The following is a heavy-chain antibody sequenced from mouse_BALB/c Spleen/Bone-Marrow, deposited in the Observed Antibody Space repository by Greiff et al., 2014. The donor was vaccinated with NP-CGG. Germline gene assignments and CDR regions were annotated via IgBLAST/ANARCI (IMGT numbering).Heavy chain of an antibody. Sequence: QVQLQQPGAELARPGASVKMSCKASGYSFTSYTMHWVKQRPGQGLEWIGYINPSSGYTNYNQKFKDKATLTADKSSSTAYMQLSSLTSEDSAVYYCARGWDYEGYFDYWSQGTTLTVSS. V-gene: IGHV1-4*01. CDR3: ARGWDYEGYFDY. J-gene: IGHJ2*01. D-gene: IGHD2-4*01. CDR2: INPSSGYT. CDR1: GYSFTSYT.